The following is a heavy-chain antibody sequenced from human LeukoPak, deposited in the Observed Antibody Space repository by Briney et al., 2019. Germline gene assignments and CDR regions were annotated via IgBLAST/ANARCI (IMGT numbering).Heavy chain of an antibody. CDR2: VYPGDSDT. D-gene: IGHD6-19*01. V-gene: IGHV5-51*01. CDR1: GYSFTSHW. Sequence: GESLKISCKGSGYSFTSHWIGWVRQMPGKGLEWMGGVYPGDSDTRYSPSFRGQVTISADKSINTAYLQWSSLKASDTAMYYCARAFYSSGFSFDYWGQGTLVTVSS. CDR3: ARAFYSSGFSFDY. J-gene: IGHJ4*02.